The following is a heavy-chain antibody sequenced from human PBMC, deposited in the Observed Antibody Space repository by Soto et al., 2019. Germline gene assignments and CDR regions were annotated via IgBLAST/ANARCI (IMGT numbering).Heavy chain of an antibody. D-gene: IGHD3-22*01. CDR2: VYYSGST. CDR3: ARDYRYAGFDSTGYYYGGHFDS. V-gene: IGHV4-59*01. CDR1: GGSIGSFY. J-gene: IGHJ4*02. Sequence: QVQLQESGPGLVKPSETLSLTCTVSGGSIGSFYWSWIRQPPGKGLEWIGYVYYSGSTNYNPSLKGRVTILVDTSKNQFSLRLSSVTAADTAVYYCARDYRYAGFDSTGYYYGGHFDSWGQGTLVTVSS.